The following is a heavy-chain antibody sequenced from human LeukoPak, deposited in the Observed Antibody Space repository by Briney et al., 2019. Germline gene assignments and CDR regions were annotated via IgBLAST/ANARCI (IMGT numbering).Heavy chain of an antibody. J-gene: IGHJ6*03. CDR3: ARAYSSSWFWGYYYYMDV. CDR2: INHSGST. V-gene: IGHV4-34*01. Sequence: PSETLSLTCAVYGGSFSGYYWSWIRQPPGKGLEWIGEINHSGSTNYNPSLKSRVTISVDTSKNQFSLKLSSVTAADTAVYYCARAYSSSWFWGYYYYMDVWGKGTTVTVSS. D-gene: IGHD6-13*01. CDR1: GGSFSGYY.